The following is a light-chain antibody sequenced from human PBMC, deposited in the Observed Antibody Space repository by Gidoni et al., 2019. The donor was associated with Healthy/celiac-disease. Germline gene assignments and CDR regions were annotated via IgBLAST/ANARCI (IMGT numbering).Light chain of an antibody. CDR2: QDS. CDR1: KLGDKY. Sequence: SYELTQPPSVSVPPGQTASINCSGDKLGDKYACWYQQKPGQSPVLVIYQDSKRPSGIPERFSGSNSGNTATLTISGTQAMDEADYYCQAWDSSTWVFGGGTKLTVL. CDR3: QAWDSSTWV. J-gene: IGLJ3*02. V-gene: IGLV3-1*01.